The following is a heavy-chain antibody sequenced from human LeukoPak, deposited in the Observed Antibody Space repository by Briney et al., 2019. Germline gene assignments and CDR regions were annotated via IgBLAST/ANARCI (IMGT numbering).Heavy chain of an antibody. D-gene: IGHD7-27*01. CDR3: ARENWDFDF. CDR2: IRFNGN. J-gene: IGHJ4*02. CDR1: GFTFSNYA. V-gene: IGHV3-30*02. Sequence: GGSLRLSCAASGFTFSNYAIHWVRQAPGKGLEWVASIRFNGNFYADYVKGRFTISRDNSKSTVSLQMDTLRTEDTALFYCARENWDFDFWGQGTLVTVSS.